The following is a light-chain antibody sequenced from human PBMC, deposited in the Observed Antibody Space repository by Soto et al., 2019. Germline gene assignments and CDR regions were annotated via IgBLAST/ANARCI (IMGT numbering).Light chain of an antibody. CDR2: DAS. CDR1: HSVGNY. V-gene: IGKV3-11*01. Sequence: ETVLTQSPTALSLSPGESATLSCSASHSVGNYLAWYQHKPGQAPRLLIYDASNRATGVPARFSGSGSGTDFTLSISSLEPEDFAVYYCQQRFGWPPGGTFGGGTKVESK. CDR3: QQRFGWPPGGT. J-gene: IGKJ4*01.